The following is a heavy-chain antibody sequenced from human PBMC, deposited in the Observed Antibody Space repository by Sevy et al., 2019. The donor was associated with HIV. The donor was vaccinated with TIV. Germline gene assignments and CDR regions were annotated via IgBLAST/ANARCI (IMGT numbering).Heavy chain of an antibody. CDR2: IYYSGST. CDR1: GGSISSYY. D-gene: IGHD3-22*01. J-gene: IGHJ4*02. CDR3: AREEPPGDYYDSSGYYAY. V-gene: IGHV4-59*01. Sequence: SETLSLTCTVSGGSISSYYWSWIRQPPGKGLEWIGYIYYSGSTNYNPSLKSRVTISVDTSKNQFPLKLSSVTAADTAVYYCAREEPPGDYYDSSGYYAYWGQGTLVTVSS.